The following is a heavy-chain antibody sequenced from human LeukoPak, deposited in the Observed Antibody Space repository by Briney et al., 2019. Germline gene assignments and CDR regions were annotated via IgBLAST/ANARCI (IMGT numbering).Heavy chain of an antibody. Sequence: SVKVSCKASGGTFSSYAISWVRQAPGQGLEWMGRIIPIPGIANYAQKFQGRVTITADKSTSTAYMELSSLRSEDTAVYYCARGDFWSGSYGMDVWGQGTTVTVSS. J-gene: IGHJ6*02. CDR3: ARGDFWSGSYGMDV. CDR1: GGTFSSYA. V-gene: IGHV1-69*04. CDR2: IIPIPGIA. D-gene: IGHD3-3*01.